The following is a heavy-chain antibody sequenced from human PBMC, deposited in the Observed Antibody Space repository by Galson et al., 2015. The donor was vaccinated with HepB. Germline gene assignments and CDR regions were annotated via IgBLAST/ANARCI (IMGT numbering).Heavy chain of an antibody. D-gene: IGHD3-22*01. Sequence: LRLSCAASGFSFSTYNMNWVRQAPGKGLEWVASISYDSTYIYYADSVRGRFTISKDNAKNSLNLQMNSLRAEDTAVYYCARDMSDSSGFQWGYYYFDMGVWGQGTTVTVSS. V-gene: IGHV3-21*01. CDR2: ISYDSTYI. J-gene: IGHJ6*02. CDR1: GFSFSTYN. CDR3: ARDMSDSSGFQWGYYYFDMGV.